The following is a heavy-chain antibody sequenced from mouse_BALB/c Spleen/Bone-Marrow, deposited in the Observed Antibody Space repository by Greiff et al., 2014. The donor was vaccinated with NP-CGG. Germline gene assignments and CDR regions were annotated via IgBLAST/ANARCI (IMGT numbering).Heavy chain of an antibody. V-gene: IGHV14-4*02. CDR1: GFNIKDYY. Sequence: EVQLQQSGAELVRSGASVKLSCTASGFNIKDYYMHWVKQRPEQGLEWIGWIDPENGDTEYAPKFQGKATMTADTSSNTAYLQLSRLTSEDTAVYFCNARGAMDYWGQGTSVTVSS. J-gene: IGHJ4*01. CDR2: IDPENGDT. CDR3: NARGAMDY.